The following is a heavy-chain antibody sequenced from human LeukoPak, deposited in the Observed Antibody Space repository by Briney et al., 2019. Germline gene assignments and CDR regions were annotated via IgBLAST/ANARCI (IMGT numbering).Heavy chain of an antibody. CDR1: GGTFSSYA. V-gene: IGHV1-69*01. Sequence: ASVKVSCKASGGTFSSYAISWVRQAPGLGLEWMGGIIPIFGTAKYAQKFQGGVTITADESTSTAYLELNSLRSEDTAVYYCAFLAHIVTTTRGDFDYWGQGTLVTVSS. D-gene: IGHD5-12*01. CDR2: IIPIFGTA. CDR3: AFLAHIVTTTRGDFDY. J-gene: IGHJ4*02.